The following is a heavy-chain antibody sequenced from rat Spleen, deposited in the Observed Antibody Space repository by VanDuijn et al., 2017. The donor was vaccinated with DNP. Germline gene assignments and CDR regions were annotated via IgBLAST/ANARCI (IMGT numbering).Heavy chain of an antibody. Sequence: EVQLVESGGGLVQPGRSLKLSCAVSGFTFSNHGMAWVRQAPTKGLDWVASITTGGGYTYYRDSVKGRFTISRDNAKNTLYLQMDSLRSEETATYYCVRRDGSYYFDYWGQGVMVTVSS. CDR2: ITTGGGYT. D-gene: IGHD1-3*01. CDR3: VRRDGSYYFDY. V-gene: IGHV5S13*01. CDR1: GFTFSNHG. J-gene: IGHJ2*01.